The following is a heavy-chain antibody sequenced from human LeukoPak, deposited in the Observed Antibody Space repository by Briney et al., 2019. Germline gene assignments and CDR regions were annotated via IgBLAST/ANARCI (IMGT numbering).Heavy chain of an antibody. D-gene: IGHD2-2*01. CDR3: ARGVRGYCSRISCWGGGYYYYMDV. J-gene: IGHJ6*03. Sequence: GESLKISCAASGFIFNTYWMTWVRQAPGKGLEWVANIKEDGSEKYYVDSVKGRFTISRDNAKNSLHLQMNSLRVEDTAVYYCARGVRGYCSRISCWGGGYYYYMDVWGKGTTVTVSS. V-gene: IGHV3-7*01. CDR1: GFIFNTYW. CDR2: IKEDGSEK.